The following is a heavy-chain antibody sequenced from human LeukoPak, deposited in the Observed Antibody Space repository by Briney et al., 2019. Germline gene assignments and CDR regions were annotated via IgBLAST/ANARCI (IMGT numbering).Heavy chain of an antibody. J-gene: IGHJ3*02. Sequence: ASVKVSCKASGYTFTSYAMHWVRQAPGQRLEWMGWINAGNGNTKYSQKFQGRVTITRDTSAGTAYMELSSLRSEDTAVYYCARADDVVWGIAAAGAFDIWGQGTMVTVSS. CDR3: ARADDVVWGIAAAGAFDI. CDR1: GYTFTSYA. CDR2: INAGNGNT. V-gene: IGHV1-3*01. D-gene: IGHD6-13*01.